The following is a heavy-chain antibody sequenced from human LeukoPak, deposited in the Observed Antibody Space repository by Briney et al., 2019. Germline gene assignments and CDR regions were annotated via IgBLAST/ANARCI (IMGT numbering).Heavy chain of an antibody. D-gene: IGHD2-2*01. Sequence: SETLSLTCTVSGGSISSYYWSWIRLPPGEGLEWIGYIYYSGSTNYNPSLKSRVTISVDTSKNQFSLKLSSVTAADTAVYYCARVRCSSTSCYYYYMDVWGKGTTVTISS. CDR1: GGSISSYY. J-gene: IGHJ6*03. CDR2: IYYSGST. V-gene: IGHV4-59*01. CDR3: ARVRCSSTSCYYYYMDV.